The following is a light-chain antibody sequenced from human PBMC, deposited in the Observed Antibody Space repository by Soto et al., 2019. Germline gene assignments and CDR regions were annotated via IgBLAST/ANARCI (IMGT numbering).Light chain of an antibody. CDR3: QHRSNWPVT. V-gene: IGKV3-11*01. Sequence: EIVLTQSPATLSSSPGERATLSCRASQSVSSSLAGYQQKPGQAPRLLIYGASNRAGGIPARFGGSGPRTDFTLTISSLEPEDCAVYYCQHRSNWPVTLGNGTRLVIK. J-gene: IGKJ5*01. CDR1: QSVSSS. CDR2: GAS.